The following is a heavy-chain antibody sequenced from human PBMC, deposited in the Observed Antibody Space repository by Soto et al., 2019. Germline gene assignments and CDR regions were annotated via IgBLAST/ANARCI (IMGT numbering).Heavy chain of an antibody. CDR1: GGSISSGGYY. CDR3: ARDRSNWFDP. V-gene: IGHV4-31*03. CDR2: IYYSGST. Sequence: SETLSLTCTVSGGSISSGGYYWSWIRQHPGKGLEWIGYIYYSGSTYYNPSLKSRVTISVDTSKNQFSLKLSSVTAADTAVYYCARDRSNWFDPWGQGTLVTVSS. J-gene: IGHJ5*02.